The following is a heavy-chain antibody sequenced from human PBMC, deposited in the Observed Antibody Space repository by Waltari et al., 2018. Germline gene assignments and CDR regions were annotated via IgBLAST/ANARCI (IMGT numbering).Heavy chain of an antibody. CDR3: ARAGEEVGAKYAY. D-gene: IGHD1-26*01. J-gene: IGHJ4*02. CDR1: GGSFSGYY. CDR2: INHSGST. V-gene: IGHV4-34*01. Sequence: QVQLQQWGAGLLKPSETLSLTCAVYGGSFSGYYWSWIRQPPGKGLEWIGEINHSGSTNYNPSLKSRVTISVDTSKNQFSLKLSSVTAADTAVYYCARAGEEVGAKYAYWGQGTLVTVSS.